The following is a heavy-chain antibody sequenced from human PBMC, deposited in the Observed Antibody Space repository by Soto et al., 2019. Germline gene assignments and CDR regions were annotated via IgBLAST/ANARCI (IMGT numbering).Heavy chain of an antibody. Sequence: QVQLQESGPGLVKPSQTLSLTCTVSGGSISTVDYWWSWIRQSPDMGLEWIGHIYDGGRTYNNPSLESXXTXSXXTSKSQLSLALSSVSAADTAVYYCARGPSGDKVDSWGQGPLVTVSS. V-gene: IGHV4-30-4*01. CDR2: IYDGGRT. J-gene: IGHJ4*02. D-gene: IGHD7-27*01. CDR1: GGSISTVDYW. CDR3: ARGPSGDKVDS.